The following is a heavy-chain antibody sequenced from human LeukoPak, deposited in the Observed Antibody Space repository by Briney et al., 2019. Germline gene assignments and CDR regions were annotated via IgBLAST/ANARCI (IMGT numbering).Heavy chain of an antibody. V-gene: IGHV3-30-3*01. J-gene: IGHJ4*02. D-gene: IGHD5-18*01. CDR2: MSYDGNNK. Sequence: GGSLRLSCAASGFTFNHHAMHWVRQAPGKGLEWVALMSYDGNNKYYADSVKGRFTISRDNSKNILYLQMNSLSAGDTAVYYCAKDLRYSYGFGDYFDYWGQGTLVTVSS. CDR3: AKDLRYSYGFGDYFDY. CDR1: GFTFNHHA.